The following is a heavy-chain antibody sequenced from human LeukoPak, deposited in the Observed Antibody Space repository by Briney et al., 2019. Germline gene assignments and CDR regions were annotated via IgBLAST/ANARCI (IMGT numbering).Heavy chain of an antibody. CDR2: INPNSGGT. D-gene: IGHD3-10*01. Sequence: ASVKVSCKASGYTSTGYYMHWVRQAPGQGLEWMGWINPNSGGTNYAQKFQGRVTMTRDTSISTAYMELSRLRSDDTAVYYCARASRVTMVRGVINPHWFDPWGQGTLVTVSS. J-gene: IGHJ5*02. CDR1: GYTSTGYY. V-gene: IGHV1-2*02. CDR3: ARASRVTMVRGVINPHWFDP.